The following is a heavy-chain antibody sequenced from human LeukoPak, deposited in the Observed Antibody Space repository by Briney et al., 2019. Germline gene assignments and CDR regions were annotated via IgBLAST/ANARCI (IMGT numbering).Heavy chain of an antibody. CDR2: INHSGST. J-gene: IGHJ5*02. V-gene: IGHV4-34*01. CDR1: GGSFSGYY. CDR3: ARGRWIQLWLPRDWFDP. D-gene: IGHD5-18*01. Sequence: SETLPLTCAVDGGSFSGYYWSWIRQPPGKGLEWIGEINHSGSTNYNPSLKSRVTISVDTSKNQFSLKLSSVTAADTAVYYCARGRWIQLWLPRDWFDPWGQGTLVTVSS.